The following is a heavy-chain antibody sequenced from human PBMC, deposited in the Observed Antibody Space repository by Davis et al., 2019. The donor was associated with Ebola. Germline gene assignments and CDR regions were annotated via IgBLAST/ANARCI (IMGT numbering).Heavy chain of an antibody. CDR3: ARVGLTYSDFWSGFYYMDV. V-gene: IGHV4-61*01. CDR2: GSNSGST. D-gene: IGHD3-3*01. Sequence: PGGSLRLSCTVSGGSVSSDNHYWSWIRQPPGKGLEWIGFGSNSGSTNHNPSLQSRVTISVDTSKNQFSLKLSTVTAADTAVYYCARVGLTYSDFWSGFYYMDVWGKGTTVTVSS. J-gene: IGHJ6*03. CDR1: GGSVSSDNHY.